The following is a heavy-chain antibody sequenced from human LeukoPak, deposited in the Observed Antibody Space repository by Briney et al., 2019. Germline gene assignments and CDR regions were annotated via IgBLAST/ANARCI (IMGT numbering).Heavy chain of an antibody. Sequence: GGSLRLSCAASGFTFSEHSMKWVRQAPGKGLEWVSSISSGNSYKYYGDSVKGRFTISRDNAKNSLYLQMNSLRAEDTAVYYCARGPTLVGVAGTWPLYYWGQGTLVIVSS. V-gene: IGHV3-21*01. J-gene: IGHJ4*02. D-gene: IGHD6-19*01. CDR1: GFTFSEHS. CDR2: ISSGNSYK. CDR3: ARGPTLVGVAGTWPLYY.